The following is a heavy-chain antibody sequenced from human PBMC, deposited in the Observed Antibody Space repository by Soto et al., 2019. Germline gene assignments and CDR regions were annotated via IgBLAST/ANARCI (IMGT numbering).Heavy chain of an antibody. CDR3: TSSRYYDFWSGYSGYYYGMDV. CDR1: GFTFSSYS. Sequence: PGGSLRLSCAASGFTFSSYSMNWVRQAPGKGLEWVSSISSSSSYIYYADSVKGRFTISRDNAKNSLYLQMNSLRAEDTAVYYCTSSRYYDFWSGYSGYYYGMDVWGQGTRVTVSS. J-gene: IGHJ6*02. D-gene: IGHD3-3*01. V-gene: IGHV3-21*01. CDR2: ISSSSSYI.